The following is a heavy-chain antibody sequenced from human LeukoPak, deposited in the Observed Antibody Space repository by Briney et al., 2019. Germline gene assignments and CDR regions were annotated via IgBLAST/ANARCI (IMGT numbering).Heavy chain of an antibody. CDR3: VRINYYYDSSGYYDY. J-gene: IGHJ4*02. CDR1: GFTFSSYE. V-gene: IGHV3-48*03. D-gene: IGHD3-22*01. Sequence: GGSLRLSCAASGFTFSSYEMNWVRQAPGKGLEWVSYISSSGSTIYYADSVRGRFTISRDNAKSSLYLQMNSLRAEDTAVYYCVRINYYYDSSGYYDYWGQGALVTVSS. CDR2: ISSSGSTI.